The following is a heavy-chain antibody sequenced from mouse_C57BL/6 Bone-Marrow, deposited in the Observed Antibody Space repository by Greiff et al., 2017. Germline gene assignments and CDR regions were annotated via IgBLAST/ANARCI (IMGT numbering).Heavy chain of an antibody. CDR2: IRSKSNNYAT. Sequence: DVKLVESGGGLVQPKGSLKLSCAASGFSFNTYAMNWVRQAPGKGLEWVARIRSKSNNYATYYADSVKDRFTISRDDSESMLYLQMNNLKTEDTAMYYCVRHSPANWDYAMDYWGQGTSVTVSS. V-gene: IGHV10-1*01. CDR1: GFSFNTYA. CDR3: VRHSPANWDYAMDY. J-gene: IGHJ4*01. D-gene: IGHD4-1*01.